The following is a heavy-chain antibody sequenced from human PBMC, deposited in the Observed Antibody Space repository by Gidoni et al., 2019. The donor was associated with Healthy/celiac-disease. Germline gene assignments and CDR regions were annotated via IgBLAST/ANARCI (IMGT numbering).Heavy chain of an antibody. V-gene: IGHV4-61*01. Sequence: QVQLQESGPGLVKPSETLSLTCTVSGGPVSSGSYYWSWIRQPPGKGLEWIGYIYYSRSTNYNPSLKSRVTISVDTSKNQFSLKLSSVTAADTAVYYCARDRGYYDSSGYESSDAFDIWGQGTMVTVSS. CDR3: ARDRGYYDSSGYESSDAFDI. D-gene: IGHD3-22*01. J-gene: IGHJ3*02. CDR2: IYYSRST. CDR1: GGPVSSGSYY.